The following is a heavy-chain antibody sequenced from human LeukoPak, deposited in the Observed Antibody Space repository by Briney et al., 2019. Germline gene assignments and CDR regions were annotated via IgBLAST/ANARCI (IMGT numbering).Heavy chain of an antibody. CDR3: AGISRVATAGRRDY. CDR1: GDSVSSNSAA. CDR2: TYYRSKWYN. Sequence: SQTLSLTCAISGDSVSSNSAAWNWIRQSPSRGLEWLGRTYYRSKWYNDYAVSVKSRITINPDTSKNQFSLQLNSVTPEDTAVYYCAGISRVATAGRRDYWGQGTLVTVSS. V-gene: IGHV6-1*01. D-gene: IGHD6-13*01. J-gene: IGHJ4*02.